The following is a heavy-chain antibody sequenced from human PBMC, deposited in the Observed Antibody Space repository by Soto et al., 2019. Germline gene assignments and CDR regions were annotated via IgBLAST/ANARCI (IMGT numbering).Heavy chain of an antibody. CDR2: IYYSGST. Sequence: SETLSLTCTVSCGSVSSGSYYWSWIRQPPGKGLEWIGYIYYSGSTNYNPSLKSRVTISVDTSKNQFSLKLSSVTAADTAVYYCASHSGSYFTSDYWGQGTLVTVSS. D-gene: IGHD1-26*01. J-gene: IGHJ4*02. CDR3: ASHSGSYFTSDY. CDR1: CGSVSSGSYY. V-gene: IGHV4-61*01.